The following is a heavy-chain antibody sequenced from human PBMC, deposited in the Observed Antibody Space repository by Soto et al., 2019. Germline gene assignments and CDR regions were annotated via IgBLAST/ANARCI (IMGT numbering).Heavy chain of an antibody. V-gene: IGHV1-69*01. D-gene: IGHD2-2*01. J-gene: IGHJ4*02. CDR3: ARVSGIVVVPAAIPQLYFDY. Sequence: QVQLVQSGAEVKKPGSSVKVSCKASGGTFSSYAISWVRQAPGQGLEWMGGIIPIFGTANYAQKFQGRVTIPAAESTSTAYMELSSLRSEDTAVYYCARVSGIVVVPAAIPQLYFDYWGQGTLVTVSS. CDR1: GGTFSSYA. CDR2: IIPIFGTA.